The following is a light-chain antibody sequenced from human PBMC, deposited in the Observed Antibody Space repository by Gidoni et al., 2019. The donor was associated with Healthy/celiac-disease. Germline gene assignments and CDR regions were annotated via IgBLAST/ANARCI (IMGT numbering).Light chain of an antibody. V-gene: IGKV2-28*01. CDR1: QSLLHSNGYNY. CDR3: MQALQTPPT. J-gene: IGKJ1*01. CDR2: LGS. Sequence: DIVITQSPLSLPVTPGEPASISCRSSQSLLHSNGYNYLDLYLQKQGQSPQLLIYLGSNRASGVPDRFSGSGGGTEFTLKISRGEAEDVGVYYCMQALQTPPTFGQGTKVEIK.